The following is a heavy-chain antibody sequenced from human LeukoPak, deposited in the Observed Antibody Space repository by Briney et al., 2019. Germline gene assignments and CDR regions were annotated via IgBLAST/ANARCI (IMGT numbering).Heavy chain of an antibody. CDR3: ARHPRKPGDDAFDI. Sequence: GESLKISCKGSGYSFTTYWIGWVRQMPGKGLEWMGTIYPGDSDTRYSPSFQGQVTISADKSISTAYLQWSSLKASDTAMYYCARHPRKPGDDAFDIWGQGTMVTVSS. CDR1: GYSFTTYW. CDR2: IYPGDSDT. J-gene: IGHJ3*02. V-gene: IGHV5-51*01. D-gene: IGHD7-27*01.